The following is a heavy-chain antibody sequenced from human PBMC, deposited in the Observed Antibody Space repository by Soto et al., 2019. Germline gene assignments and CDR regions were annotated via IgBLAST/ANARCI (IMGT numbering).Heavy chain of an antibody. D-gene: IGHD2-15*01. J-gene: IGHJ6*02. CDR3: ARGHCSGGSCYSYYYYYGMDV. CDR1: GGSFSGYY. V-gene: IGHV4-34*01. CDR2: INHSGST. Sequence: SETLSLTCAVYGGSFSGYYWSWIRQPPGKGLEWIGEINHSGSTNYNPSLKSRVTISVDTSKNQFSLKLSSVTAADTAVYYCARGHCSGGSCYSYYYYYGMDVWGQGTTVT.